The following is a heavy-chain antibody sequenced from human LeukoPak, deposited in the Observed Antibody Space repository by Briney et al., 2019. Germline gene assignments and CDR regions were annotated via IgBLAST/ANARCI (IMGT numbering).Heavy chain of an antibody. CDR3: ARDRVALGLGPIPLDY. CDR1: GFTFSSYS. J-gene: IGHJ4*02. Sequence: GGSLRLSCAASGFTFSSYSMNWVRQAPGKGLEWVSSISSSSSYIYYADSVKGRFTISRDNAKSSLYLQMNSLRAEDTAVYYCARDRVALGLGPIPLDYWGQGTLVTVSS. CDR2: ISSSSSYI. V-gene: IGHV3-21*01. D-gene: IGHD6-19*01.